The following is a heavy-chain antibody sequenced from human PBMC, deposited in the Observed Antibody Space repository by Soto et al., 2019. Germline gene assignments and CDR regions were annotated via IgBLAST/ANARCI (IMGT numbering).Heavy chain of an antibody. Sequence: QVQLVQSGAEVKKPGSSVKVSCKASGGTFSSYAISWVRQAPGQGLEWMGGIIPIFGTANYAQKFQGRVTITAEXXTXTXXMERSSLRSEDTAVYYCARESNLGDYGFRYYGMDVWGQGTTVTVSS. CDR1: GGTFSSYA. D-gene: IGHD4-17*01. J-gene: IGHJ6*02. V-gene: IGHV1-69*12. CDR2: IIPIFGTA. CDR3: ARESNLGDYGFRYYGMDV.